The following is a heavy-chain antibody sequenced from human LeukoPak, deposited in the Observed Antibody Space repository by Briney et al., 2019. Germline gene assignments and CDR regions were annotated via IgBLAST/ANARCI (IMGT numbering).Heavy chain of an antibody. CDR3: AKDRGYSYGYPAS. CDR1: GFTFDDYA. D-gene: IGHD5-18*01. V-gene: IGHV3-9*03. Sequence: PGGSLRLSCAASGFTFDDYAMHWVRQAPGKGLEWVSGISWNSGSIGYADSVKGRFTISRDNAKNSLYLQMNSLRAEDVALYYCAKDRGYSYGYPASWGQGTLVTVSS. J-gene: IGHJ5*02. CDR2: ISWNSGSI.